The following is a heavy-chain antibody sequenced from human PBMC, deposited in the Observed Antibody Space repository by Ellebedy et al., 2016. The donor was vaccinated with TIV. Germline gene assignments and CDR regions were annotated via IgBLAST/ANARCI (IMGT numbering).Heavy chain of an antibody. Sequence: SGPTLVXPTQTLTLTCTFSGFSLSTSGMRVSWIRQPPGKALEWLARIDWDDDKFYSTSLKTRLTISKDTSKNQVVLTMTNMDPVDTATYYCARSSVGWLQLDYWGQGTLVTVSS. CDR3: ARSSVGWLQLDY. J-gene: IGHJ4*02. V-gene: IGHV2-70*04. CDR2: IDWDDDK. CDR1: GFSLSTSGMR. D-gene: IGHD5-24*01.